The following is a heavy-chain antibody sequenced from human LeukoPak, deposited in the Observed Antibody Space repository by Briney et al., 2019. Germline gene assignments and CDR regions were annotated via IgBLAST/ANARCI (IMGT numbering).Heavy chain of an antibody. Sequence: GGSLRLSCAASGFTFRNYWMHGLRQAPGKGLVWVSRINSDGSGRSYADSVKGRFTISRDNSKNTLYLQMNSLRAEDTAVYFCAKEVGGAWVDAFDIWGQGTMVTVSS. J-gene: IGHJ3*02. V-gene: IGHV3-74*01. D-gene: IGHD1-26*01. CDR1: GFTFRNYW. CDR2: INSDGSGR. CDR3: AKEVGGAWVDAFDI.